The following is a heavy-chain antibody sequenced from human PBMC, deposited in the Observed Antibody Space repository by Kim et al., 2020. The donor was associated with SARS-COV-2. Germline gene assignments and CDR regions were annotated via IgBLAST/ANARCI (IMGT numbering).Heavy chain of an antibody. CDR1: GGSISSGGYY. D-gene: IGHD2-8*02. CDR2: IYYSGST. J-gene: IGHJ3*02. CDR3: ARARKDIVLVVYAMGAFDI. V-gene: IGHV4-31*03. Sequence: SETLSLTCTVSGGSISSGGYYWSWIRQHPGKGLVWIGYIYYSGSTYYNPSLKSRVTISVDTSKNQFSLKLSSVTAADTAVYYCARARKDIVLVVYAMGAFDIWSQGTMVTVSS.